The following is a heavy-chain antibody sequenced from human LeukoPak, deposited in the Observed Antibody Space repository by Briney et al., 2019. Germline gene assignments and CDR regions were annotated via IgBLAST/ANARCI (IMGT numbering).Heavy chain of an antibody. CDR2: INAGNGNT. J-gene: IGHJ4*02. V-gene: IGHV1-3*01. D-gene: IGHD3-10*01. CDR1: GYTFTSYA. CDR3: ARGSYGSGSYYGDY. Sequence: ASVKVSCKASGYTFTSYAMHWVRQAPGQRLEWMGWINAGNGNTKYSQKFQGRVTITRDTSASTAYMELSGLRSEDTAVYYCARGSYGSGSYYGDYWGQGTLVTVSS.